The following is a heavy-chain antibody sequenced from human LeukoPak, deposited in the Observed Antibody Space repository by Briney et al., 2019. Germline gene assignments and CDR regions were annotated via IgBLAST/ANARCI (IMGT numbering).Heavy chain of an antibody. Sequence: SVKVSCKASGGTLSSYAISWVRQAPGQGLEWMGRIIPILGIASYAQKFQGRVTITADKSTSTAYMELSSLRSEDTAVYYCARMTTVTNIDYWGQGTLVTVSS. J-gene: IGHJ4*02. CDR2: IIPILGIA. CDR1: GGTLSSYA. CDR3: ARMTTVTNIDY. V-gene: IGHV1-69*04. D-gene: IGHD4-17*01.